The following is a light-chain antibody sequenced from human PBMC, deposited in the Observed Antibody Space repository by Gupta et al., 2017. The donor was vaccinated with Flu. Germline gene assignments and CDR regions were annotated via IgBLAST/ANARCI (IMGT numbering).Light chain of an antibody. CDR3: QQYHYWWT. Sequence: EMVLSQSSASPSVSPGVSVTLSCRASLSVTSNLAWYQQKPGPAPRLLIFGASTRAAGIPTRFSGTGSGAEFTLTISSLPSADVAVYYCQQYHYWWTFGQGTKVEIK. V-gene: IGKV3-15*01. CDR1: LSVTSN. CDR2: GAS. J-gene: IGKJ1*01.